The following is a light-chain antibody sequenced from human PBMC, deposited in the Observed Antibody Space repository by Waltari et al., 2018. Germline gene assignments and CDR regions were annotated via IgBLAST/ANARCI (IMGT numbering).Light chain of an antibody. CDR1: QSISTY. Sequence: DIQMTQSPSSLSASLGDRVTITCRASQSISTYLNWFQHKPGQAPKPLIYAASSLQSGVPSRFRGSGSGTDFTLTITSLQPEDFATYYCHQTFSHPRPSFGQGTKVDI. V-gene: IGKV1-39*01. J-gene: IGKJ2*01. CDR2: AAS. CDR3: HQTFSHPRPS.